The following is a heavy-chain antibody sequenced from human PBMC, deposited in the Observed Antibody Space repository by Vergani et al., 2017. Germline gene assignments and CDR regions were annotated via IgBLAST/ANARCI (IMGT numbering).Heavy chain of an antibody. V-gene: IGHV5-51*01. Sequence: VQLVQSGAEVKKPGESLKISCKGSGYSFTSYWIGWVRQMPGKGLEWMGIIYPGDSDTRYSPSFQGQVTISADKSISTAYLQWSSLKASDTAMYYCARPRIVGATESVFFDYWGQGTLVTVSS. J-gene: IGHJ4*02. CDR1: GYSFTSYW. D-gene: IGHD1-26*01. CDR3: ARPRIVGATESVFFDY. CDR2: IYPGDSDT.